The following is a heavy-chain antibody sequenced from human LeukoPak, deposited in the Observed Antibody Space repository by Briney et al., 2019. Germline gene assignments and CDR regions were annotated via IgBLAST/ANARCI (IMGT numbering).Heavy chain of an antibody. Sequence: GGSLRLSCVASGITFSNYAVSWVRQAPEKGLDWVSVISGSAHKIRYADSVKGRFTISRDNSENIVYLQMNNLRAEDTAVYYCAKLNSGYSYGRPYYFDYWGQGTLVTVSS. D-gene: IGHD5-18*01. V-gene: IGHV3-23*01. CDR2: ISGSAHKI. CDR1: GITFSNYA. J-gene: IGHJ4*02. CDR3: AKLNSGYSYGRPYYFDY.